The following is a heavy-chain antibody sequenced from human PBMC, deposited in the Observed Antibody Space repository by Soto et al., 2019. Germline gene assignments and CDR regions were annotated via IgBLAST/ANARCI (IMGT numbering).Heavy chain of an antibody. Sequence: GSLRLSCAASGFTFDDYTMHWVRQAPGKGLEWVSLISWDGGSTYYADSVKGRFTISRDNSKNSLYLQMNSLRTEDTALYYCAKGGLAAPYLLGLLDYWGQGTLVTVSS. D-gene: IGHD5-18*01. J-gene: IGHJ4*02. V-gene: IGHV3-43*01. CDR1: GFTFDDYT. CDR2: ISWDGGST. CDR3: AKGGLAAPYLLGLLDY.